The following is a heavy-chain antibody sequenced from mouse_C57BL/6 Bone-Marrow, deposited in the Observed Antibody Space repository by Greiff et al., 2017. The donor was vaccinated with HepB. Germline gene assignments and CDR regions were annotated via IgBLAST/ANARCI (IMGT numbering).Heavy chain of an antibody. Sequence: QVQLQQPGAELVMPGASVKLSCKASGYTFTSYWMHWVKQRPGQGLEWIGEIDPSDSYTNYNQKFKGKSTLTVDKSSSTAYMQLSSLTSEDSAVYYCARGGATVDWYFDVWGTGTTVTVSS. CDR2: IDPSDSYT. D-gene: IGHD1-1*01. V-gene: IGHV1-69*01. CDR1: GYTFTSYW. J-gene: IGHJ1*03. CDR3: ARGGATVDWYFDV.